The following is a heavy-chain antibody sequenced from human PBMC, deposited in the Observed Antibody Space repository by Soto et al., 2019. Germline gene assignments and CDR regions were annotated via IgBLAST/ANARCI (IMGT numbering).Heavy chain of an antibody. D-gene: IGHD3-16*01. Sequence: SETLSLTCTVSGDSISSYYWSWIRQPPGKGLEWIGYIYYSGSTNYNPSLKSRVTMSVDTTKNQFSLKLSSVTAADTAVYYCARRTTLGAQFELFDYWGQGTLVTVSS. CDR1: GDSISSYY. J-gene: IGHJ4*02. CDR2: IYYSGST. V-gene: IGHV4-59*08. CDR3: ARRTTLGAQFELFDY.